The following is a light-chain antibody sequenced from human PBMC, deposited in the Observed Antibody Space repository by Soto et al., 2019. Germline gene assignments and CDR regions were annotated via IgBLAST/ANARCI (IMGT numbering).Light chain of an antibody. Sequence: EIVLTQSPGTLSLSVGERVTLSCRASQSVSSYLAWYQQTPGQAPRLLIYDTSNRATGTPDRFSGSGSGTDFTPTISRLEPEEFTVYYCQQYGSSPLTFGGGTTVEIK. CDR2: DTS. CDR1: QSVSSY. J-gene: IGKJ4*01. CDR3: QQYGSSPLT. V-gene: IGKV3-20*01.